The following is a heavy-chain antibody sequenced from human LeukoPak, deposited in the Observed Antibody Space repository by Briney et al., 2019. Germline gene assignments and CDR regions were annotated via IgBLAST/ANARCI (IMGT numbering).Heavy chain of an antibody. D-gene: IGHD3-10*01. CDR1: GGSISSYY. CDR3: ARRKDGSGSAFDY. J-gene: IGHJ4*02. Sequence: SETLSLTCTVSGGSISSYYWSWIRQPPGKGLEWIGYIYHSGSTYYNPSLKSRVTISVDRSKNQFSLKLSSVTAADTAVYYCARRKDGSGSAFDYWGQGTLVTVSS. V-gene: IGHV4-59*12. CDR2: IYHSGST.